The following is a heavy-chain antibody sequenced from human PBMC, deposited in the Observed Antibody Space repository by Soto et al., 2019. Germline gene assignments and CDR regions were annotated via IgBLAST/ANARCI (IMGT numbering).Heavy chain of an antibody. D-gene: IGHD3-10*01. Sequence: QITLKESGPTLVKPTQTLTLTCTFSGFSLTTSGLGVGWIRQPPGKALEWLALIYWDDDKRYNPSLKSRLTITKDTSKNQGVLTIAIMDPVDTATYYCAHRPHVLRWFGEYSFDYWGQGTLVTVSS. J-gene: IGHJ4*02. CDR3: AHRPHVLRWFGEYSFDY. CDR2: IYWDDDK. V-gene: IGHV2-5*02. CDR1: GFSLTTSGLG.